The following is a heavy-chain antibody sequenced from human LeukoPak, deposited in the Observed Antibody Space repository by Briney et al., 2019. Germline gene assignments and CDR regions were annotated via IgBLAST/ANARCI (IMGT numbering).Heavy chain of an antibody. CDR2: IYYSGST. V-gene: IGHV4-39*01. D-gene: IGHD3-16*02. J-gene: IGHJ4*02. CDR3: ASLSKDYVWGSYRNLHFDY. CDR1: GGAISSSSYY. Sequence: SETLSLTCTVSGGAISSSSYYWGWIRRPPGKGLEWIGSIYYSGSTYYNPSLKSRVTISVDTSKNQFSLKLSSVTAADTAVYYCASLSKDYVWGSYRNLHFDYWGQGTLVTVSS.